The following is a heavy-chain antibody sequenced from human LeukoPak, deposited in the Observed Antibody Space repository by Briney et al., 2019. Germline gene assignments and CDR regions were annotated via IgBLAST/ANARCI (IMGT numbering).Heavy chain of an antibody. V-gene: IGHV3-7*01. CDR2: IKQDGSEI. CDR3: ARIGYRSSTFDY. D-gene: IGHD6-6*01. J-gene: IGHJ4*02. CDR1: GFTFNNYW. Sequence: PGGSLRLSCAASGFTFNNYWMSWVRQAPGKGLEWVANIKQDGSEIFYVDSVKGRFTISRDNAKNSLYVQVNSLRAKDTAVYYCARIGYRSSTFDYWGQGTLVTVSS.